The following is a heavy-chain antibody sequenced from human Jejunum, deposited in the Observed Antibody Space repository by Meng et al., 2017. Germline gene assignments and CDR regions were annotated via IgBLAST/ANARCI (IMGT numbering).Heavy chain of an antibody. J-gene: IGHJ3*02. V-gene: IGHV3-23*01. D-gene: IGHD1-26*01. Sequence: GESLKISCAASGFTFSDYVMGWVRQGPGKGLEWVSSIYPSGASTFHADSVKGHFTISRDYSENTLYLQMSSLRADDTAIYYCAKGVKSGAYYVAFDIWGQGTTVTVSS. CDR1: GFTFSDYV. CDR3: AKGVKSGAYYVAFDI. CDR2: IYPSGAST.